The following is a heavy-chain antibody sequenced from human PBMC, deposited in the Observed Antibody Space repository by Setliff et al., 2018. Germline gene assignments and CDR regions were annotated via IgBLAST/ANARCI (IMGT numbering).Heavy chain of an antibody. V-gene: IGHV4-59*01. CDR2: IYYSGTT. CDR1: GGSLSSYY. D-gene: IGHD3-22*01. J-gene: IGHJ4*02. CDR3: ARGSYYDSSGYSPDFFDY. Sequence: PSETLSLTCTVSGGSLSSYYWSWIRQPPGKGLEWIGHIYYSGTTNYNASLKNRVSISVDTSKNHFSLKLNSVTAADTAVYYCARGSYYDSSGYSPDFFDYWGQGTLVTVSS.